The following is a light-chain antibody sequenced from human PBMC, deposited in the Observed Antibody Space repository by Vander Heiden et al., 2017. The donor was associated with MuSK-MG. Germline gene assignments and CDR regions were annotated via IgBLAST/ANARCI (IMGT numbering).Light chain of an antibody. CDR2: AAS. CDR3: QLRDSTPFFT. J-gene: IGKJ3*01. V-gene: IGKV1-39*01. Sequence: FPSSLSASVGDRVTITCRASQSISSYLNWYQQKPGKAPKLLIYAASSLQSGVPSRFSGSRSGADFTLPICRRQPYDFASYYSQLRDSTPFFTCGHGTKVDIK. CDR1: QSISSY.